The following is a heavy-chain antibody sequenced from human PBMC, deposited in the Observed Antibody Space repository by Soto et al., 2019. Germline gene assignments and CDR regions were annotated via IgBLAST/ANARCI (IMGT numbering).Heavy chain of an antibody. CDR2: IYHSGST. CDR1: GGSIISDDNW. CDR3: VSSSWFSLDY. J-gene: IGHJ4*02. V-gene: IGHV4-4*02. Sequence: QVQLQDSGRGLVKPAGSLSLTCAVSGGSIISDDNWWSWVRQPPGKGLEWIGEIYHSGSTNYNPSLISRVTISVDKSKNQFSLKLTSVTAADTAVYYCVSSSWFSLDYWGQGTLVTVSS. D-gene: IGHD6-13*01.